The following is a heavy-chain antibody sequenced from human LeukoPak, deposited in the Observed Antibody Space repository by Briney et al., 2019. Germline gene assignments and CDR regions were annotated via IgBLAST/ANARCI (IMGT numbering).Heavy chain of an antibody. CDR2: IIPIFGTA. J-gene: IGHJ4*02. D-gene: IGHD6-19*01. V-gene: IGHV1-69*13. Sequence: GASVKVSCKASGGTFSSYAISWVRQAPGQGLEWMGGIIPIFGTANYAQKFQGRVTITADESTSTAYMELSSLRSEDTAVYYCARSAAMAGYYYFDYWGQGTLVTVSS. CDR3: ARSAAMAGYYYFDY. CDR1: GGTFSSYA.